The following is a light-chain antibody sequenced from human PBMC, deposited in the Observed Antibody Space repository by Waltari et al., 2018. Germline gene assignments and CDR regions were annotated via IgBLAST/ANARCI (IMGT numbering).Light chain of an antibody. V-gene: IGLV1-40*01. CDR3: QSFDRSLTSWV. CDR1: ISNIGATFD. CDR2: HNN. J-gene: IGLJ3*02. Sequence: QSVLTQPPSVSGAPGQRVTISCTGGISNIGATFDVHWYQHLPGLAPRLLIYHNNNRPSGVPDRFSGSKSDTSASLAITGLQAEDEADYYCQSFDRSLTSWVFGGGTKLTVL.